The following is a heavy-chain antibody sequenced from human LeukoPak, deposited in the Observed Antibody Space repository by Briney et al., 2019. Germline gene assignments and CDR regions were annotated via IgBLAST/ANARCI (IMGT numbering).Heavy chain of an antibody. D-gene: IGHD3-10*01. CDR1: GYTFTAYS. CDR2: INPNSGGT. V-gene: IGHV1-2*02. Sequence: GASVTVSCKSSGYTFTAYSMHGVRQPTAQELEGMGWINPNSGGTNYAQKFQDRVTINSDTPITAAYMELSRLRSDDTGVYYCAGDLDYYGSGSFFIIWGQGTMVTVSS. CDR3: AGDLDYYGSGSFFII. J-gene: IGHJ3*02.